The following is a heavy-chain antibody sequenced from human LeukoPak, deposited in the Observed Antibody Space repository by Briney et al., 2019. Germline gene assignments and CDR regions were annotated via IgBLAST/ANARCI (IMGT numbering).Heavy chain of an antibody. J-gene: IGHJ4*02. Sequence: GGSLRLSCAASGFTFSSYAMSWVRQAPGKGLEWVSYISSSGSTIYYADSVKGRFTISRDNAKNSLYLQMNSLRAEDTAVYYCARESLQYSSSWYWFDYWGQGTLVTVSS. V-gene: IGHV3-48*04. CDR2: ISSSGSTI. CDR1: GFTFSSYA. CDR3: ARESLQYSSSWYWFDY. D-gene: IGHD6-13*01.